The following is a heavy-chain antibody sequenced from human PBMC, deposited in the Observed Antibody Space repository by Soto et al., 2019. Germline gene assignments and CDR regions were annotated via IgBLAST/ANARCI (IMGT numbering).Heavy chain of an antibody. Sequence: GESLKISCKVSGYSFPSFWIGWVRQMPGKGLEWLGSIYPGDSETRYSPSFQGEVTISADKSITTAYLHWSSLRASDTATYYCVKQHPLDSRAWHNWGQGTLVTGS. V-gene: IGHV5-51*01. CDR2: IYPGDSET. J-gene: IGHJ4*02. CDR1: GYSFPSFW. CDR3: VKQHPLDSRAWHN. D-gene: IGHD6-19*01.